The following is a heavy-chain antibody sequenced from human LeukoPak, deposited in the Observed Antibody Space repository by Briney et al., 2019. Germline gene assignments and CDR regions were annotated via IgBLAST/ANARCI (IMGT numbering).Heavy chain of an antibody. V-gene: IGHV1-18*01. D-gene: IGHD5-24*01. CDR2: ISAYNGNI. CDR1: GYTFTRYG. J-gene: IGHJ4*02. Sequence: ASVKVSCKASGYTFTRYGISWVRQAPGRGLEWMGWISAYNGNINYAQKLQGRGTMTTDTSTSTAYMELRSLRSDDTAVYYCASGGMATITLLDYWGQGTLVTVSS. CDR3: ASGGMATITLLDY.